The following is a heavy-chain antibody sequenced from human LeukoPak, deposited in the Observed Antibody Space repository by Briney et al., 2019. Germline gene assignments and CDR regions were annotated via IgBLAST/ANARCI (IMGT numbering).Heavy chain of an antibody. CDR2: IRYDETNK. CDR1: GLSFSSFG. CDR3: AKSQRGYCSSTSCYGDY. D-gene: IGHD2-2*03. Sequence: GGSLRLSCAASGLSFSSFGMHWVRQAPGKGLEWVAVIRYDETNKFYADSVKGRFTISRDNSNNTLYLQMNSLRAEDSAVYHCAKSQRGYCSSTSCYGDYWGQGTLVTVSS. V-gene: IGHV3-30*02. J-gene: IGHJ4*02.